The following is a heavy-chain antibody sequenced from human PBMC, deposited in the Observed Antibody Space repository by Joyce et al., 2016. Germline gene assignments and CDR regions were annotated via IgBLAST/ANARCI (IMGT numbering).Heavy chain of an antibody. Sequence: QVQLQESGPGLVKPLQTLSLTCVVSGASIRNDGYYWSWIRQHPGMGLAWIGYIYHSWITYYYPSRESRVTISADTSKSHFSLELRSVTAADTAVYYCAREYVAVAGTGIWGQGILVTVSS. J-gene: IGHJ4*02. V-gene: IGHV4-31*11. CDR1: GASIRNDGYY. D-gene: IGHD6-19*01. CDR3: AREYVAVAGTGI. CDR2: IYHSWIT.